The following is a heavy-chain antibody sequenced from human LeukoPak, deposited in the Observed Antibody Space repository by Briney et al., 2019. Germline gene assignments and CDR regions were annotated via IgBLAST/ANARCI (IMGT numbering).Heavy chain of an antibody. Sequence: SETLSLTCNVSGGSISSNYWSWIRQSPGVGLEWIGYIYNSGATYYNPSHKSRVTISVDTSKNQLSLRLSSVTAADTAVYYCARGGAASDGTLSFDYWGQGTPVTVSS. D-gene: IGHD1-26*01. CDR1: GGSISSNY. V-gene: IGHV4-59*01. CDR2: IYNSGAT. J-gene: IGHJ4*02. CDR3: ARGGAASDGTLSFDY.